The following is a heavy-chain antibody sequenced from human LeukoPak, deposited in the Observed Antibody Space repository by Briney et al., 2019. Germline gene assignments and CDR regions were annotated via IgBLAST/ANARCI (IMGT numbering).Heavy chain of an antibody. Sequence: MSSETLSLTCAVSGVPINSRNWRSWVPQPPRKGLEWVGEIYHSGSPNYNPALKSRVTISVDTSKNRFSLTVSSATAADTAVYYCARAGSGSIWTRSKRNRYYYYYMDVWGKGTTVTVSS. D-gene: IGHD6-13*01. CDR2: IYHSGSP. J-gene: IGHJ6*03. V-gene: IGHV4-4*02. CDR3: ARAGSGSIWTRSKRNRYYYYYMDV. CDR1: GVPINSRNW.